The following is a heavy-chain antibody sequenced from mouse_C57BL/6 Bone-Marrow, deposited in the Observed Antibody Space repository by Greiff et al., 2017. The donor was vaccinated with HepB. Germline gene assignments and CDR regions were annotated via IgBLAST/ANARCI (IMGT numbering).Heavy chain of an antibody. CDR2: ISGGGGNT. CDR1: GFTFSSYT. J-gene: IGHJ4*01. Sequence: EVQLVESGGGLVKPGGSLKLSCAASGFTFSSYTMSWVRQTPEKRLEWVATISGGGGNTYYPDSVKGRFTISRDNAKNTLYLQRSSLRSEDTALYYCAGPSYGNYAMDYWGQGTSVTVSS. CDR3: AGPSYGNYAMDY. D-gene: IGHD1-1*01. V-gene: IGHV5-9*01.